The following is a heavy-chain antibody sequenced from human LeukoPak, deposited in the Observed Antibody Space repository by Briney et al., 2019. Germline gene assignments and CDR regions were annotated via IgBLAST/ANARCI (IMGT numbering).Heavy chain of an antibody. CDR3: AKDHYWSIDY. CDR2: IKGDGIST. J-gene: IGHJ4*02. CDR1: GFDFSSNW. V-gene: IGHV3-74*01. D-gene: IGHD3-3*01. Sequence: AAGSLRLSCAASGFDFSSNWMHWVRHAPGQGLVWVSRIKGDGISTNYADSVKGRFTISRDIAKNTLYLQMNSLRAEDTGVYYCAKDHYWSIDYWGRGTLVTVSS.